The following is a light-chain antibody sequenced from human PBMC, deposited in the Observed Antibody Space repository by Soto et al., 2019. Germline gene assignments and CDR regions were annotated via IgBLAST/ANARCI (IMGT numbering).Light chain of an antibody. CDR2: DVS. CDR3: SSYTSSSTLLFV. J-gene: IGLJ1*01. V-gene: IGLV2-14*01. Sequence: QSVVTQPRSVSGSPGQSVTISCTGTSSDVGGYNYVSWYQQHPGKAPKLMIYDVSNRPSGVSNRFSGSKSGNTASLTISGLQAEDEADYYCSSYTSSSTLLFVFGTGTKVTVL. CDR1: SSDVGGYNY.